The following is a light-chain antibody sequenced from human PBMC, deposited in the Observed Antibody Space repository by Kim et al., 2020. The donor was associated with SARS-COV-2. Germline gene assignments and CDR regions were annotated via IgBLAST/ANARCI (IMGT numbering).Light chain of an antibody. V-gene: IGLV2-14*03. CDR1: SSDIGAYNF. CDR3: SSYTTSATLL. Sequence: QSALTQPASVSGSPGQSITISCTGTSSDIGAYNFVSWYQQHPGKPPKLMISDVAERPSGVSNRFSGSKSGNTASLTISGLQAEDEADYYCSSYTTSATLLFGGGTQLTVL. J-gene: IGLJ2*01. CDR2: DVA.